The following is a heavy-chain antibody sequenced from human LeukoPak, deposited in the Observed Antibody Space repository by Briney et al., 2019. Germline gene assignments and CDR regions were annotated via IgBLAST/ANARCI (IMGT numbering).Heavy chain of an antibody. Sequence: SQTLSLTCPVSGGSIRSGWYYWSWIRQPAGKGLEWIGRIYTSGGTHYHPSLQRRGTISVDKSKKQFFLKPGSVTAADTAVYYCATISYGSGSYYNPPNLDPEWEFYYYGMDVWGKGTTVTVSS. D-gene: IGHD3-10*01. V-gene: IGHV4-61*02. CDR2: IYTSGGT. J-gene: IGHJ6*04. CDR3: ATISYGSGSYYNPPNLDPEWEFYYYGMDV. CDR1: GGSIRSGWYY.